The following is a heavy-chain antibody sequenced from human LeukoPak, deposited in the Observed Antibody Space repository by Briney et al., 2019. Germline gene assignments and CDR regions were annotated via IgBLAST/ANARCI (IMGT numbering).Heavy chain of an antibody. D-gene: IGHD6-19*01. V-gene: IGHV3-74*01. CDR1: GFTFSYYW. J-gene: IGHJ4*02. Sequence: PGGSLTLSCAASGFTFSYYWMHWVRQGPGKGLVWVSRIDSDGSSTNYADSVKGRFTISRDNVKNTLYLQMNSLTAEDTAVYYCARDAVNWGQGTLVTVSS. CDR3: ARDAVN. CDR2: IDSDGSST.